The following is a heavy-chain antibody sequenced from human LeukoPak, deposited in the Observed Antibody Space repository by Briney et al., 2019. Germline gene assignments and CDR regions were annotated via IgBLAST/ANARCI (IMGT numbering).Heavy chain of an antibody. J-gene: IGHJ5*02. CDR3: ARTVGSSSSVNWFDP. CDR1: GGTFSSYA. Sequence: SVKVSCKASGGTFSSYAISWVRQAPGQGLEWTGGIIPIFGTANYAQKFQGRVTITADESTSTAYMELSSLRSEDTAAYYCARTVGSSSSVNWFDPWGQGTLVTVSS. CDR2: IIPIFGTA. D-gene: IGHD6-6*01. V-gene: IGHV1-69*13.